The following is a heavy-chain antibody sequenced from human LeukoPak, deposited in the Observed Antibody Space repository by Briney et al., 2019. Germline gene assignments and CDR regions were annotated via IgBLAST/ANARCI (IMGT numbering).Heavy chain of an antibody. CDR2: ISGSGGST. D-gene: IGHD3-9*01. CDR3: AREQAYYDILTGYSNWFDP. V-gene: IGHV3-23*01. Sequence: PGGSLRLSCAASGFTFSSYAMSWVRQAPGKGLEWASAISGSGGSTYYADSVKGRFTISRDNAKNSLYLQMNSLRAEDTAVYYCAREQAYYDILTGYSNWFDPWGQGTLVTVSS. CDR1: GFTFSSYA. J-gene: IGHJ5*02.